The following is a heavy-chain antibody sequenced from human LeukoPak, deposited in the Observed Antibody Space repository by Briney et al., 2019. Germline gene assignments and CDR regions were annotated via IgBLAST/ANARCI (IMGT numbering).Heavy chain of an antibody. CDR2: IHHSGDT. D-gene: IGHD5-18*01. Sequence: SETLSLTCAVSGFSISVGYYWGWIRQTPGKGLEWIGSIHHSGDTDYNPPLKSRVTISVDTSKNQFSLKLSSVTAADTAVYYCARDEGYSYGVSYWGQGTLVTVSS. CDR3: ARDEGYSYGVSY. J-gene: IGHJ4*02. CDR1: GFSISVGYY. V-gene: IGHV4-38-2*02.